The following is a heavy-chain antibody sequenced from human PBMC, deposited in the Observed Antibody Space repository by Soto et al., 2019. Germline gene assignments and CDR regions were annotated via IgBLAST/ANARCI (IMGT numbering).Heavy chain of an antibody. CDR3: TRGSYSSSWYGWFDP. Sequence: SETLSLTCSVSADSMRTYYWSWIRQSPGKGLEWIGYIYYSGSTNYNPSLKSRVTLLIDTSKNQFSLRLRSVTAADTAVYYCTRGSYSSSWYGWFDPWGQGTLVTVSS. D-gene: IGHD6-13*01. V-gene: IGHV4-59*01. CDR1: ADSMRTYY. J-gene: IGHJ5*02. CDR2: IYYSGST.